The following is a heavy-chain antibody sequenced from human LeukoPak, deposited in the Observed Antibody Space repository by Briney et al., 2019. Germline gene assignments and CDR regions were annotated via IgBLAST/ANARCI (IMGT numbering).Heavy chain of an antibody. V-gene: IGHV4-59*12. CDR1: GGSISSYY. J-gene: IGHJ5*02. Sequence: PSETLSLTCTVSGGSISSYYWNWIRQPPGKGLEWIGYIYYSGITNYNPSLKSRVTIPVDTSKNQFSLKLSSVTAADTAVYYCARGRITMIVVVRNWFDPWGQGTLVTVSS. CDR2: IYYSGIT. CDR3: ARGRITMIVVVRNWFDP. D-gene: IGHD3-22*01.